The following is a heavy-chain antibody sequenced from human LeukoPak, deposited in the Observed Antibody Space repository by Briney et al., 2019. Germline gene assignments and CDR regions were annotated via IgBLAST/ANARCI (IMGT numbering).Heavy chain of an antibody. Sequence: SETLSLTCAVYGGSFSSYYWNWIRQPPGKGLEWIGYIYYSGSTNYNPSLRSRVTISLDTSKKQFSLKLSSVTAADTAIYYCAREGGTVPDYWGQGTLVTVSS. D-gene: IGHD4-17*01. CDR1: GGSFSSYY. CDR3: AREGGTVPDY. J-gene: IGHJ4*02. CDR2: IYYSGST. V-gene: IGHV4-59*01.